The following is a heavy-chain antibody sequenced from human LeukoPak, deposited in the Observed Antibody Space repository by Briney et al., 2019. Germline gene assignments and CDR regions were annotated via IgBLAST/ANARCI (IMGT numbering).Heavy chain of an antibody. V-gene: IGHV3-21*01. CDR1: GFTFSSYS. CDR2: ISSSSSYI. D-gene: IGHD2-2*01. Sequence: GGSLRLSCAASGFTFSSYSMNWVRQAPGKGLEWVSSISSSSSYIYYADSVKGRFTISRDNAKNSLYLQMNSLRAEDTAVYYCARSPLRKWGYCSSTSCSVDYWGQGTLVTVSS. J-gene: IGHJ4*02. CDR3: ARSPLRKWGYCSSTSCSVDY.